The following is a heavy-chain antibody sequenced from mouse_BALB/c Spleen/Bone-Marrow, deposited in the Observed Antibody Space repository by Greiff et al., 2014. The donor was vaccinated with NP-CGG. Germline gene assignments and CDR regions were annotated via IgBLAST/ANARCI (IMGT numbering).Heavy chain of an antibody. J-gene: IGHJ2*01. Sequence: QVQLQQSGPGLVAPSQSLSITCTVSGFSLTSYGVHWVRQLPGKGLEWLGVIWAGGSTSYNSTLMSRLSISKDNSKSQVFLKMNSLQTDDTAMYYCARYYYGFLDYWGQGTTLTVSS. V-gene: IGHV2-9*02. CDR2: IWAGGST. CDR1: GFSLTSYG. D-gene: IGHD1-2*01. CDR3: ARYYYGFLDY.